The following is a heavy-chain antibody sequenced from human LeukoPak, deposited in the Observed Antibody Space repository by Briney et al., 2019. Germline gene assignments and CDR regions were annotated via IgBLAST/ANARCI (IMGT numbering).Heavy chain of an antibody. CDR3: ASKAAAKGYFDY. CDR1: GGSFSGYY. J-gene: IGHJ4*02. D-gene: IGHD6-13*01. Sequence: SETLSLTCSVYGGSFSGYYWSWIRQPPGKGLEWIGEINHSGSTNYNPSLKSRVTISVDTSKNQFSLKLSSVTAADTAAYYCASKAAAKGYFDYWGQGTLVTVSS. CDR2: INHSGST. V-gene: IGHV4-34*01.